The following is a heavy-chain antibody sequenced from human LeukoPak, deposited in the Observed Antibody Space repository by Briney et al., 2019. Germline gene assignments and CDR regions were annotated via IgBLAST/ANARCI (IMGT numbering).Heavy chain of an antibody. V-gene: IGHV3-7*01. J-gene: IGHJ3*02. Sequence: GGSLRLSCAASLFTSISAWMSWGRQAPGKGLESVANIKQDGSEKYYVDSVKGRFTISRDNAKNSLYLQMNRLRAEDTAVYYCARGKRAADDAFDIWGQGTMVTVSS. CDR2: IKQDGSEK. CDR3: ARGKRAADDAFDI. D-gene: IGHD6-13*01. CDR1: LFTSISAW.